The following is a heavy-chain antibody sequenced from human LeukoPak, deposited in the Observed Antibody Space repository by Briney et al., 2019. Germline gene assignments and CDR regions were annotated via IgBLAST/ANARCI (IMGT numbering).Heavy chain of an antibody. V-gene: IGHV3-7*01. D-gene: IGHD3-3*01. CDR2: IKPDGSEI. CDR1: GFTLNTYW. CDR3: ARGVLRFLAGDY. Sequence: SGGSLRLSCAASGFTLNTYWMSWVRQAPGKGLEWVANIKPDGSEIYYVDSVKGRFTISRDNAKNSLYLQMNSLRAEDTAVYFCARGVLRFLAGDYWGQGTLVTVSS. J-gene: IGHJ4*02.